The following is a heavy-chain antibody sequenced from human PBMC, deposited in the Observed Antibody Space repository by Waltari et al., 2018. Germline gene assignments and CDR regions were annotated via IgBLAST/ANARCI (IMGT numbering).Heavy chain of an antibody. CDR2: IYYSGST. D-gene: IGHD3-3*01. V-gene: IGHV4-39*01. CDR1: GGSISSSSYY. Sequence: QLQLQESGPGLVKPSETLSLTCTVSGGSISSSSYYWGWIRQPPGKGLEWIGSIYYSGSTYYNPTLKSRVTISVDTSKNQFSLKLSSVTAADTAVYYCARLRGYSGDLDYWGQGTLVIVSS. J-gene: IGHJ4*02. CDR3: ARLRGYSGDLDY.